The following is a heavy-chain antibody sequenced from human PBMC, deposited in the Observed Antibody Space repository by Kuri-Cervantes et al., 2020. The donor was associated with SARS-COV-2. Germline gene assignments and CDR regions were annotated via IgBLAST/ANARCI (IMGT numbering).Heavy chain of an antibody. Sequence: SETLSLTCTVSGGSISSSSYYWGWIRQPPGKGLEWIGSIYYSGSTYYNPSLKSRVTISVDTSKNQFSLKLSSVTAADTAVYYCARGRPYKSLHIVVVTALDPWGQGTLVTVSS. D-gene: IGHD2-21*02. CDR1: GGSISSSSYY. CDR3: ARGRPYKSLHIVVVTALDP. V-gene: IGHV4-39*07. J-gene: IGHJ5*02. CDR2: IYYSGST.